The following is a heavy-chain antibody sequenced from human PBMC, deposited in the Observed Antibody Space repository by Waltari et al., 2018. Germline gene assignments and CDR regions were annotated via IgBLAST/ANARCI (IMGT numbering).Heavy chain of an antibody. J-gene: IGHJ6*03. D-gene: IGHD3-3*01. V-gene: IGHV4-4*07. CDR2: IYTSGST. CDR1: GGSISSYY. Sequence: QVQLQESGPGLVKPSETLSLTCTVSGGSISSYYWSWIRQPAGKGLEWIGRIYTSGSTTYNPSLKSLVTMSVDTSKNQFSLKLSSVTAADTAVYYCARVNYDFWSASGYYYYMDVWGKGTTVTISS. CDR3: ARVNYDFWSASGYYYYMDV.